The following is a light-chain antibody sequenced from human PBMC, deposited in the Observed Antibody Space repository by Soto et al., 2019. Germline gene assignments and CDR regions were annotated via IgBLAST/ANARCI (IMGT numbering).Light chain of an antibody. CDR1: QTVAKS. V-gene: IGKV1-39*01. J-gene: IGKJ1*01. Sequence: DTQMTQSPSSLPASVGDRVTITCRASQTVAKSLNWYQQKPGKAPDLLIYATSHLHSEVPSRFIGSGSGTDFTLTINSLQPEDFATYYCQQVYRMPPTFGQGTRVIVK. CDR2: ATS. CDR3: QQVYRMPPT.